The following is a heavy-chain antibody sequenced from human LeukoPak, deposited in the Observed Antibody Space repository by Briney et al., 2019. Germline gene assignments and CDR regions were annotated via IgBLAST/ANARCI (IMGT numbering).Heavy chain of an antibody. V-gene: IGHV1-69*13. Sequence: SVKVSCKASGGTFSSYAISWVRQAPGQGLEWMGGIIPIFGTANYAQKFQGRVTITADESTSTAYMELSSLRSEDTAVYYCARADTAMVQTYAFDIWGQGTMVTVSS. CDR1: GGTFSSYA. D-gene: IGHD5-18*01. CDR3: ARADTAMVQTYAFDI. J-gene: IGHJ3*02. CDR2: IIPIFGTA.